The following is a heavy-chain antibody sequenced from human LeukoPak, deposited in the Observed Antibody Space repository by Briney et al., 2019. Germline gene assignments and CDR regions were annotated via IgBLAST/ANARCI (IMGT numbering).Heavy chain of an antibody. Sequence: SETLSLTCTVSGDSINVYSWNWIRQSPGKGLEWIAYMYYSGTTNYNPSLENRVAISLDLSRHQFSLRLISVTAADTAVYFCATSEKNRFYIHAWGQGTTVIVSS. J-gene: IGHJ6*02. CDR1: GDSINVYS. CDR3: ATSEKNRFYIHA. D-gene: IGHD2/OR15-2a*01. CDR2: MYYSGTT. V-gene: IGHV4-59*01.